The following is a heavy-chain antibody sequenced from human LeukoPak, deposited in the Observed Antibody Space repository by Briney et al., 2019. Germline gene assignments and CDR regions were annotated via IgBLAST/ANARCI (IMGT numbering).Heavy chain of an antibody. J-gene: IGHJ4*02. CDR1: GFTFDDYA. D-gene: IGHD6-19*01. CDR3: AKDKYSSGWYYFDY. V-gene: IGHV3-9*01. Sequence: PGRSLRLSCAASGFTFDDYAMHWVRQAPGKGLEWVSGISWNSGSIGYADSVKGRFTISRDNAKNSLYLQMNSLRAEDTALYYCAKDKYSSGWYYFDYWGQGTLVTVS. CDR2: ISWNSGSI.